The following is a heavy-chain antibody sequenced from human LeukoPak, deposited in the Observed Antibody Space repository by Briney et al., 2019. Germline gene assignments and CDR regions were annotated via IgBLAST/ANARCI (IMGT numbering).Heavy chain of an antibody. CDR3: ARWRGAQSEFDY. CDR1: GFTFSSYS. J-gene: IGHJ4*02. V-gene: IGHV3-7*01. Sequence: GGSLRLSCAGSGFTFSSYSMGWVRQAPGKGLEWVANIKDSGIEKEYVDSVKGRFTISRDNAKNSLYLQMNSLRVEDTALYFCARWRGAQSEFDYWGQGTQLTFSS. CDR2: IKDSGIEK. D-gene: IGHD3-3*01.